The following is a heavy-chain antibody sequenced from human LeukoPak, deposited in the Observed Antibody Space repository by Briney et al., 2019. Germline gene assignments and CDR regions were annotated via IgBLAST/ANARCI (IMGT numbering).Heavy chain of an antibody. Sequence: GGSLRLSCAASGFTLSSYWMIWVRQAPGKGLEWVANIKQDGSEISYVDSVKGRFTISRDNGKNSLYLQMNSLRAEDTAVYYCVRGNPFGGYWGQGTLVTVSS. CDR1: GFTLSSYW. D-gene: IGHD2-15*01. CDR2: IKQDGSEI. J-gene: IGHJ4*02. CDR3: VRGNPFGGY. V-gene: IGHV3-7*03.